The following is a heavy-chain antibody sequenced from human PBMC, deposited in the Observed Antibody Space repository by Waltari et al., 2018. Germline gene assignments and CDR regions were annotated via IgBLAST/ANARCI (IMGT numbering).Heavy chain of an antibody. V-gene: IGHV4-38-2*01. CDR1: GYSISSDYY. D-gene: IGHD3-10*02. J-gene: IGHJ4*02. Sequence: QVQLQESGPGLVKPSETLSLTCAVSGYSISSDYYSAWIRPPPGKGLEWIGSISHSGSSYYNPSLTSRVTISVDTSKNQFSLKLSSVTAADTAVYFCARGGPVQNKARTSFDYWGQGILVTVSS. CDR3: ARGGPVQNKARTSFDY. CDR2: ISHSGSS.